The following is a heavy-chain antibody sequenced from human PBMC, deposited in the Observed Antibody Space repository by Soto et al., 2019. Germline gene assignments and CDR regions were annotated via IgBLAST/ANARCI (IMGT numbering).Heavy chain of an antibody. V-gene: IGHV3-48*02. J-gene: IGHJ4*02. CDR2: ISSSSSTI. D-gene: IGHD6-13*01. CDR3: ARDPVLSSIAAAGTYFDY. CDR1: GFTFSSYS. Sequence: AGSLRLSCAASGFTFSSYSMNWVRQAPGKGLEWVSYISSSSSTIYYADSVKGRFTISRDNAKNSLYLQMNSLRDEDTAVYYCARDPVLSSIAAAGTYFDYWGQGTLVTVSS.